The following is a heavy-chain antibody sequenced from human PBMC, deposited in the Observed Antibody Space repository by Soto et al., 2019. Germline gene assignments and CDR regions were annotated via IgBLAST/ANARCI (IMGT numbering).Heavy chain of an antibody. CDR3: ARDQAGLELPVSWFDP. D-gene: IGHD1-7*01. CDR1: GGTFSSYT. Sequence: GASVKVSCTASGGTFSSYTISWVRQAPGQGLEWMGRIIPILGIANYAQKFQGRVTITADKSTSTAYMELSSLRSEDTAVYYCARDQAGLELPVSWFDPWGQGTLVTVSS. J-gene: IGHJ5*02. V-gene: IGHV1-69*04. CDR2: IIPILGIA.